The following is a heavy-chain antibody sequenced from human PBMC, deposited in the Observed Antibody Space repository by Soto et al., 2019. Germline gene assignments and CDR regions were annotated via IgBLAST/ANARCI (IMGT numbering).Heavy chain of an antibody. CDR2: IYSGGST. J-gene: IGHJ5*02. CDR1: GFTVSSNY. CDR3: AKSDTALSYGFDH. Sequence: GGSLRLSCAASGFTVSSNYMSWVRQAPGKGLEWVSVIYSGGSTYYADSVEGRFTISRDNSKNTLYLQMNSLRAEDTAVYYCAKSDTALSYGFDHWGQGTLVTVSS. D-gene: IGHD5-18*01. V-gene: IGHV3-66*01.